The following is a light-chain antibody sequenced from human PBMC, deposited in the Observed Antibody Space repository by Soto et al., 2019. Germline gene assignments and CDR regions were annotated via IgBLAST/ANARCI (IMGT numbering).Light chain of an antibody. V-gene: IGKV1-9*01. CDR1: QALSNY. CDR3: QQLSRYPLT. J-gene: IGKJ4*01. CDR2: SAS. Sequence: DIQLTQSPSVLSASVGDTVTITCRASQALSNYLAWYQQKPGKAPDLLIYSASTLQSGVPSRFSGSGSETEFSLTIRALQPEEFSTYYGQQLSRYPLTFGGGTKVDIK.